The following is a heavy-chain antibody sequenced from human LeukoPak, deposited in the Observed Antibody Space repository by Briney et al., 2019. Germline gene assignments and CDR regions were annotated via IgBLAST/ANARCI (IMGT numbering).Heavy chain of an antibody. CDR2: IYYSGST. CDR3: ARMTIFGVVTY. Sequence: SETLSLTCTVSGGSISSSSYYWGWIRQPPGKGLEWIGSIYYSGSTYYNPSLKSRVTISVDTSKNQFSLKLSSVTAADTAVYYCARMTIFGVVTYWGQGTLVTVSS. V-gene: IGHV4-39*01. J-gene: IGHJ4*02. CDR1: GGSISSSSYY. D-gene: IGHD3-3*01.